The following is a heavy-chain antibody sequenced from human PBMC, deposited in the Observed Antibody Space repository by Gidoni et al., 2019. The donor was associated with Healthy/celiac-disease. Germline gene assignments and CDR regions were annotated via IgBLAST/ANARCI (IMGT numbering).Heavy chain of an antibody. CDR2: SYYSGST. V-gene: IGHV4-31*03. D-gene: IGHD3-16*01. Sequence: QVQLQESGPGLVKPYQTLSLTSTVSGGSIIRGGYYWSWIRQHPGKGLEWIGYSYYSGSTYYNPSLKSRVTISVDTSKNQFSLKLSSVTAADTAVYYCARETLRRDGDLWGQGTLVTVSS. CDR1: GGSIIRGGYY. J-gene: IGHJ5*02. CDR3: ARETLRRDGDL.